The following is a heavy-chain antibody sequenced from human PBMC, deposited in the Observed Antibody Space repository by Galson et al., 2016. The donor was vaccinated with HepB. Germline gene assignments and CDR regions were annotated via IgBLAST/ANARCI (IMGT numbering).Heavy chain of an antibody. CDR1: GYSFSTYW. Sequence: QSGAEVKKPGESLRISCKGFGYSFSTYWIAWVRQMPGRGLELMGIIYPGDSDTRYRPSFEGQVTISVDKSINTAYLQWSNLKASDTAMYYCTRRRGLWQKWGNDCWGQGTLVTVSS. CDR3: TRRRGLWQKWGNDC. CDR2: IYPGDSDT. J-gene: IGHJ4*02. D-gene: IGHD5-24*01. V-gene: IGHV5-51*01.